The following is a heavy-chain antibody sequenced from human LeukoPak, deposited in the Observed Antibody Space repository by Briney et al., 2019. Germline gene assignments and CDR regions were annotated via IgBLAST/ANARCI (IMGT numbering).Heavy chain of an antibody. CDR1: GGSISSSSYY. CDR2: IYYSGST. V-gene: IGHV4-39*07. D-gene: IGHD1-26*01. Sequence: SESLSLTCTVSGGSISSSSYYWGWIRQPPGKGLEWIGIIYYSGSTYYNPSLKSRVTISVDTSKNQFSLKLSSVTAADTAVYYCARRKWEPHSSRAFDIWGQGTMVTVSS. CDR3: ARRKWEPHSSRAFDI. J-gene: IGHJ3*02.